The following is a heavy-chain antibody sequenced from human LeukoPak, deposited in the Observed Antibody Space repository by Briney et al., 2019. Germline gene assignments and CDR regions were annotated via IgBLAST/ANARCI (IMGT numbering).Heavy chain of an antibody. Sequence: PGGSLRLSCAASGFTFSHYEMNWVRQAPGKGLEWVSSISSSSSYIYYVDSVKGRFTISRDNAKNSLYLQMNSLRAEDTAVYYCARGQLYYDSSGFDYWGQGTLVTVSS. V-gene: IGHV3-21*01. CDR2: ISSSSSYI. CDR3: ARGQLYYDSSGFDY. D-gene: IGHD3-22*01. CDR1: GFTFSHYE. J-gene: IGHJ4*02.